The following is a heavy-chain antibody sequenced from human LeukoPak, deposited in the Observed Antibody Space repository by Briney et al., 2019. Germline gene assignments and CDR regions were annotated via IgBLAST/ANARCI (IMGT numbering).Heavy chain of an antibody. D-gene: IGHD2-15*01. J-gene: IGHJ4*02. CDR2: ISSSSSTI. Sequence: GGSLRLSCAASGFTFSSYSMNWVRQAPGKGLEWVSYISSSSSTIYYADSVKGRFTISRDNAKNSLYLQMNSLRAEDTAVYYCARGLGRAVVYWGQGTMVTVSS. V-gene: IGHV3-48*01. CDR1: GFTFSSYS. CDR3: ARGLGRAVVY.